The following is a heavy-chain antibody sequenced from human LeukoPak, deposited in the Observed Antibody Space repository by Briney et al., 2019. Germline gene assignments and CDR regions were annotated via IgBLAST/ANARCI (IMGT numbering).Heavy chain of an antibody. CDR2: ISGSGGST. J-gene: IGHJ5*02. CDR1: GFTFSSYA. V-gene: IGHV3-23*01. Sequence: PGGSLRLSCAASGFTFSSYAMSWVRQAPGKGLEWVSAISGSGGSTYYADSVKGRFTISRGNSKDTLYLQMNSLRAEDTAVYYCAKDPGRASPNWFDPWGQGTLVTVSS. D-gene: IGHD5-24*01. CDR3: AKDPGRASPNWFDP.